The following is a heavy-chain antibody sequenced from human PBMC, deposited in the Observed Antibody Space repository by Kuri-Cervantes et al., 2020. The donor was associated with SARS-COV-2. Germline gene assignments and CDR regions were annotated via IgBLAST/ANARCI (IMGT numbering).Heavy chain of an antibody. CDR1: GPSFTGYA. CDR2: IIPNFGTA. CDR3: ARDLIPLSDIGVVTAIPPYYYYGVAV. D-gene: IGHD2-21*02. V-gene: IGHV1-69*06. J-gene: IGHJ6*02. Sequence: SSVPVSCMAPGPSFTGYAISCVPQAPGQGLEWMGGIIPNFGTANYAQKFQGRVTITADKSTSTAYMELSSLRSEDTAVYYCARDLIPLSDIGVVTAIPPYYYYGVAVWGQGTRVTVSS.